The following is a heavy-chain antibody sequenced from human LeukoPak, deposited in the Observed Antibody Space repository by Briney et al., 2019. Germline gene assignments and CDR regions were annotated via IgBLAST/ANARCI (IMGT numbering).Heavy chain of an antibody. CDR2: IKQDGSEK. Sequence: GGSLRLSCAASGFTFSSYWMSWVRQAPGKGLEWVANIKQDGSEKYYVDSVKGRFTISRDNAKNSLYLQMNSLRAEDTAMYYCAXLKWLVGYYYYYYMDVWGKGTTVTVSS. V-gene: IGHV3-7*01. J-gene: IGHJ6*03. D-gene: IGHD6-19*01. CDR1: GFTFSSYW. CDR3: AXLKWLVGYYYYYYMDV.